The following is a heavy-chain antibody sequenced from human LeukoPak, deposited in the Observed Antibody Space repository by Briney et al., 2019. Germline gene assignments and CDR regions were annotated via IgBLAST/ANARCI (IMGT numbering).Heavy chain of an antibody. V-gene: IGHV5-51*01. J-gene: IGHJ4*02. CDR1: GYSFTSYW. Sequence: GESLKISCKGSGYSFTSYWIGWVRQMPGKGLEWMGIIYPGDSDTRYSPSFQGQVTISADKSISTAYLQWSSLKASDTAMYYCARLEMATIGQQGSIGDYWGQGTLVTVSS. CDR2: IYPGDSDT. D-gene: IGHD5-24*01. CDR3: ARLEMATIGQQGSIGDY.